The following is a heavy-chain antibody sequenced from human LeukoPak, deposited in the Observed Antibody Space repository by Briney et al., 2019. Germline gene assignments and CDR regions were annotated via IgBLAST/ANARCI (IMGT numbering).Heavy chain of an antibody. J-gene: IGHJ4*02. V-gene: IGHV4-61*02. CDR1: GGSISSDPYY. CDR3: AGGQGTTNFDY. D-gene: IGHD1-1*01. Sequence: SGTLSLTCTVSGGSISSDPYYWNWIRQSAGRGLEWIGRVYPSGTTNYNPSLKSRVTISIDTSKNQFSLKLTSVTAADAAVYFCAGGQGTTNFDYWGQGTLVTVSS. CDR2: VYPSGTT.